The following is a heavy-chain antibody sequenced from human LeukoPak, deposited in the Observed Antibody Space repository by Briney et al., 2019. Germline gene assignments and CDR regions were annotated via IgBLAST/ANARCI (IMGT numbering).Heavy chain of an antibody. V-gene: IGHV4-59*08. J-gene: IGHJ3*02. CDR2: IYYSGST. D-gene: IGHD4-17*01. Sequence: PSETLSLTCTVSGSSISSYYWSWIRQPPGKGLEWIGYIYYSGSTNYNPSLKSRVTISVDTSKNQFSLKLSSVTAADTAVYYCARHLMTTVTTGAFDIWGQGTMVTVSS. CDR3: ARHLMTTVTTGAFDI. CDR1: GSSISSYY.